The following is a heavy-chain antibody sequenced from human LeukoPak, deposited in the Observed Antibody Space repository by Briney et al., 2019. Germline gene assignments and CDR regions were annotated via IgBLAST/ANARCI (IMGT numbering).Heavy chain of an antibody. J-gene: IGHJ4*02. CDR2: IKSDGTEE. V-gene: IGHV3-7*03. Sequence: GASLRLSCAASGFTFSSYAMNWVRQPPGKGLEWVALIKSDGTEEHYVDSVRGRFTVSRDNAKNALYLQMNSLGAEDTGVYYCAGGMGWTSDYWGQGALVTVSS. D-gene: IGHD6-19*01. CDR3: AGGMGWTSDY. CDR1: GFTFSSYA.